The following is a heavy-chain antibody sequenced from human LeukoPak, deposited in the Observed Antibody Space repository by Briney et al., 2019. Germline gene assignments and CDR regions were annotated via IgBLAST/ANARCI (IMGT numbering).Heavy chain of an antibody. CDR2: ISSSSSYI. J-gene: IGHJ6*02. CDR1: GFTFSSYS. V-gene: IGHV3-21*01. Sequence: PGGSLRLSCAASGFTFSSYSMNWVRQAPGKGLERVSSISSSSSYIYYADSVKGRFTISRDNAKNSLYLQMNSLRAEDTAVYYCARDGYRAAAYYGMDVWGQGTTVTVSS. CDR3: ARDGYRAAAYYGMDV. D-gene: IGHD6-13*01.